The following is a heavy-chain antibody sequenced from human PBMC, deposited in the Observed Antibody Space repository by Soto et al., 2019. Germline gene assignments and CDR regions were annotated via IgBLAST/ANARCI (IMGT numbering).Heavy chain of an antibody. CDR1: GLTFDDYA. J-gene: IGHJ5*02. D-gene: IGHD6-19*01. Sequence: EVQLVESGGGLVQPGRSLRLSCAASGLTFDDYAMHWVRQAPGKGLEWVSGISWNSGSIGYADPVKGRFTISSDNAKKSLYLQMNGLRAEDTAWYYCAKDESSGWSRSNWCDPWGQGTLVTVSS. CDR2: ISWNSGSI. V-gene: IGHV3-9*01. CDR3: AKDESSGWSRSNWCDP.